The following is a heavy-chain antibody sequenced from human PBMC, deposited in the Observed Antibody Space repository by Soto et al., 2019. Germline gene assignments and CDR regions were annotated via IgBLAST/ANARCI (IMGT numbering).Heavy chain of an antibody. CDR1: PGSISSYY. J-gene: IGHJ6*02. D-gene: IGHD3-10*01. CDR2: IDTSGTT. Sequence: KTSETLSLTCTVAPGSISSYYCSWIRQSAGKGLEWIGRIDTSGTTNYNPSLKSRVTMSVDASKNQFSLNLSSVTAADTAVYYCARGPRGYVYYHGMDVWGQGTTVTVSS. CDR3: ARGPRGYVYYHGMDV. V-gene: IGHV4-4*07.